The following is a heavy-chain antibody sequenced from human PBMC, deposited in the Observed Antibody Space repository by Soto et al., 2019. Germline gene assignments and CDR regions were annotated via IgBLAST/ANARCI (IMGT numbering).Heavy chain of an antibody. CDR1: GYTFTSYD. J-gene: IGHJ4*02. CDR3: ARGASYSSGWYTLDDY. V-gene: IGHV1-8*01. Sequence: QVQLVQSGAEVKKPGASVKVSCKASGYTFTSYDINWVRQATGQGLEWMGWMNPNSGNTGYAQKFQCRVTMTRNTSISTAYMELSSLRSEDTAVYYCARGASYSSGWYTLDDYWGQGTLVTVSS. CDR2: MNPNSGNT. D-gene: IGHD6-19*01.